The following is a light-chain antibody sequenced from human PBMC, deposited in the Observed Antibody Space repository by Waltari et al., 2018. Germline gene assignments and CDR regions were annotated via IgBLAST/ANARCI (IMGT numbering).Light chain of an antibody. CDR2: GAS. CDR1: QSVSNN. CDR3: QQYNNWPPYT. J-gene: IGKJ2*01. Sequence: IVMTQSQATPSVSPGERATLSCRASQSVSNNLAWYQQKPGQAPRLLIYGASTRATGIPARFSGSGSGTEFTLTISSLQSEDFAVYYCQQYNNWPPYTFGQGTKLEIK. V-gene: IGKV3-15*01.